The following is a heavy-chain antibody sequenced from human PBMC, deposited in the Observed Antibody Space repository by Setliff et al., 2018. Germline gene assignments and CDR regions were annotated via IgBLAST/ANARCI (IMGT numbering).Heavy chain of an antibody. Sequence: SLRLSCAASGFTVSSFSMHWVRQAPVKGLDWVATLSDDGSNEFYADSVKGRFTIFRDNSKNTLYLQMSSLRADDTAMYYCASIDWGENFYNTDVWGKGTTVTVSS. CDR2: LSDDGSNE. CDR1: GFTVSSFS. J-gene: IGHJ6*03. D-gene: IGHD7-27*01. CDR3: ASIDWGENFYNTDV. V-gene: IGHV3-30*03.